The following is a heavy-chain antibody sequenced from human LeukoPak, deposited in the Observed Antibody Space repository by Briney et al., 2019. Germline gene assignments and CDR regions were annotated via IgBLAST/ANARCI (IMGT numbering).Heavy chain of an antibody. CDR3: ARGRIAARLYYYYYYMDV. CDR2: IYYSGGT. J-gene: IGHJ6*03. Sequence: SETLSLTCTVSGGSISSYYWSWIRQPPGKGLEWIGYIYYSGGTNYNPSLKSRVTISVDTSKNQFSLKLSSVTAADTAVYYCARGRIAARLYYYYYYMDVWGKGTTVTVSS. D-gene: IGHD6-6*01. V-gene: IGHV4-59*01. CDR1: GGSISSYY.